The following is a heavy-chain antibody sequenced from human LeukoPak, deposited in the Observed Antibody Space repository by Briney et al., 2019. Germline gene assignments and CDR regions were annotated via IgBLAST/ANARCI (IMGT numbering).Heavy chain of an antibody. D-gene: IGHD3-16*02. Sequence: GESLKISCKGTGYSFTSYWIGWVRQMPGKGLEWMGMISPHDSDTRYSPSFQGQVTISADKSITTAYLQWSSLKASDTAIYYCARRCDSGGYRFWFDPWGQGTLVTVSS. V-gene: IGHV5-51*01. CDR3: ARRCDSGGYRFWFDP. CDR2: ISPHDSDT. J-gene: IGHJ5*02. CDR1: GYSFTSYW.